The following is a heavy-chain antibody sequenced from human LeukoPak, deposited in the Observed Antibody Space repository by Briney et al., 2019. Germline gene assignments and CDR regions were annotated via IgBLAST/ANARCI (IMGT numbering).Heavy chain of an antibody. J-gene: IGHJ1*01. CDR2: IYYSGST. V-gene: IGHV4-59*01. D-gene: IGHD3-22*01. CDR1: GGSISSSY. Sequence: SETLSLTCTVSGGSISSSYWSWIRQPPGKGLEWIGYIYYSGSTNYSPSLKSRVTISVDTSKNQFSLKLSSVTAADTAVYYCASGYGYFHHWARAPWSPSPQ. CDR3: ASGYGYFHH.